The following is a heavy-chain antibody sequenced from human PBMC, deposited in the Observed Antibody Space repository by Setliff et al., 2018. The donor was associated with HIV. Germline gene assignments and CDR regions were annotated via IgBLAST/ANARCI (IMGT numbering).Heavy chain of an antibody. CDR1: GFTFGDYA. Sequence: LRLSCTASGFTFGDYAMTWVRQAPGKGLKWVGFIRSKTYVGTTEYAASVKGRFTISRDDSKSIAYLQMNSLKTEHTAVYYCTRDSPGCNSYYYGMDVWGQGTTVTVSS. J-gene: IGHJ6*02. D-gene: IGHD2-15*01. V-gene: IGHV3-49*04. CDR2: IRSKTYVGTT. CDR3: TRDSPGCNSYYYGMDV.